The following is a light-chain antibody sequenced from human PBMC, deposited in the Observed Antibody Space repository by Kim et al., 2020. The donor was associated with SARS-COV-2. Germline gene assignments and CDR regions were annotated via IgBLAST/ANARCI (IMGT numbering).Light chain of an antibody. CDR1: NVGSKS. CDR2: YDS. J-gene: IGLJ2*01. Sequence: PGKTARNTCGGNNVGSKSVHWYQQTPGQAPVLVIYYDSDRPSGIPERFSGSNSGNTATLTISRVEAGDEADYYCQVWDSSSDHPRVFGGGTQLTVL. CDR3: QVWDSSSDHPRV. V-gene: IGLV3-21*04.